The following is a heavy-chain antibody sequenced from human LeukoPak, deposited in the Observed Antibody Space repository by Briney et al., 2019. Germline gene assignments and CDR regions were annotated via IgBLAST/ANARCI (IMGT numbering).Heavy chain of an antibody. CDR3: AKDLGSSSPFDAFDI. J-gene: IGHJ3*02. CDR2: IGTGSSPI. D-gene: IGHD6-6*01. V-gene: IGHV3-48*01. Sequence: GGSLRLSCAASGFTFSGFIMSWVRQAPGKGLEWVSYIGTGSSPIYYADSVKGRFTISRDNSKNTLYLQMNSLRAEDTAVYYCAKDLGSSSPFDAFDIWGQGTMVTVSS. CDR1: GFTFSGFI.